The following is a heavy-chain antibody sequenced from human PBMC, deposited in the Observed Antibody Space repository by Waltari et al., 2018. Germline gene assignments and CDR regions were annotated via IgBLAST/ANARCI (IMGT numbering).Heavy chain of an antibody. J-gene: IGHJ3*01. V-gene: IGHV4-39*01. Sequence: QLQLQESGPGLVKPSETLSLTCSVSGVSITSNRHYWGWIRQPPGQGLEGIGTMSYGGATYSSPSLKSRVTISRDTSKNQLSLKLGSVTAADTAIYYCATYIGASVGTAAFDVWGQGTMVSVSS. CDR2: MSYGGAT. D-gene: IGHD1-1*01. CDR1: GVSITSNRHY. CDR3: ATYIGASVGTAAFDV.